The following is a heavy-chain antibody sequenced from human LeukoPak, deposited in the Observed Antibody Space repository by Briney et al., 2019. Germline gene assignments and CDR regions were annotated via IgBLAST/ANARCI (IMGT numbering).Heavy chain of an antibody. J-gene: IGHJ6*03. CDR1: GYTFTSCG. CDR2: ISAYNGNT. V-gene: IGHV1-18*01. D-gene: IGHD3-16*01. CDR3: ARVVGGAYYYYYYMDV. Sequence: GASVKVSCKASGYTFTSCGISWVRQAPGQGLEWMGWISAYNGNTNYAQKLQGRVTMTTDTSTSTAYMELRSLRSDDTAVYYCARVVGGAYYYYYYMDVWGKGTTVTVSS.